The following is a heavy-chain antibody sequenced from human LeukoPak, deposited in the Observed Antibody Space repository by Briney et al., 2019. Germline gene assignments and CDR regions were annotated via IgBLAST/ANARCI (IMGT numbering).Heavy chain of an antibody. Sequence: AGGSLRLSCAASGFTFSSYGMSWVRQAPGKVVEWVSAISGSGGITYYADSVKGRFTISRDNSKNTLYLQMNSLRAEDTAVYYCARDRAGPPVDPWGQGTLVTVSS. V-gene: IGHV3-23*01. CDR1: GFTFSSYG. D-gene: IGHD6-19*01. J-gene: IGHJ5*02. CDR2: ISGSGGIT. CDR3: ARDRAGPPVDP.